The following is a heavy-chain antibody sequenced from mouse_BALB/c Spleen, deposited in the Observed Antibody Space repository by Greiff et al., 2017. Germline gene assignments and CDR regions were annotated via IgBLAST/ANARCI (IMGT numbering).Heavy chain of an antibody. Sequence: EVKLVESGGGLVQPGGSLRLSCATSGFTFTDYYMSWVRQPPGKALEWLGFIRNKANGYTTEYSASVKGRFTISRDNSQSILYLQMNTLRAEDSATYYCARGAYYYGSPWFAYWGQGTLVTVSA. V-gene: IGHV7-3*02. D-gene: IGHD1-1*01. CDR1: GFTFTDYY. J-gene: IGHJ3*01. CDR3: ARGAYYYGSPWFAY. CDR2: IRNKANGYTT.